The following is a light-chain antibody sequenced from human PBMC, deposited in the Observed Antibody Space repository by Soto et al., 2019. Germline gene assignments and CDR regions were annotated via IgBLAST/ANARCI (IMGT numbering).Light chain of an antibody. Sequence: EGGFTQAPVTLSLSPGEIATLSCRAIQIVSSDVAWYQQKPGQAPRLLIYDASNRATGIPARFSGSGSGTDFTLTISSLEPEDFAVYYCQQRSNWPPITFGQGTRLEIK. V-gene: IGKV3-11*01. CDR2: DAS. CDR1: QIVSSD. J-gene: IGKJ5*01. CDR3: QQRSNWPPIT.